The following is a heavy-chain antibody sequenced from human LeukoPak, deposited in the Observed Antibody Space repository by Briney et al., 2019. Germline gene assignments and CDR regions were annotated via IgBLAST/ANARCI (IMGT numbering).Heavy chain of an antibody. J-gene: IGHJ4*02. CDR2: IYHSGST. Sequence: PSETLSLTCAVSGGSISSSNWWSWVRQPPGKGLEWIGEIYHSGSTNYNPSLKSRVTISVDKSKNQFSLKLSSVTAADTAVYYCARVDYRGNMGIDYWGQGTLVTVSS. V-gene: IGHV4-4*02. CDR3: ARVDYRGNMGIDY. D-gene: IGHD4-23*01. CDR1: GGSISSSNW.